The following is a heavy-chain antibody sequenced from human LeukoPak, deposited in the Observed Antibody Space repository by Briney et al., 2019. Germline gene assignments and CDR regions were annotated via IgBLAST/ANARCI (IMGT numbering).Heavy chain of an antibody. Sequence: SGGSLRLSCTASGFAFGSYAMAWVRQAPGKGLEGVAAIGSDYDRVHEDSVKGRFTISRDNSKSTLYLQMDNLRPVDTAVYFCAKSAGVATIYFDCWGQGALVTVSS. V-gene: IGHV3-23*01. CDR3: AKSAGVATIYFDC. CDR1: GFAFGSYA. D-gene: IGHD5-12*01. J-gene: IGHJ4*02. CDR2: IGSDYDR.